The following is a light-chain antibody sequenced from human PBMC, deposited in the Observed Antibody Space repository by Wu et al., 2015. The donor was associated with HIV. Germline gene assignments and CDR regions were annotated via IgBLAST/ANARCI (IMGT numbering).Light chain of an antibody. J-gene: IGKJ1*01. CDR2: GAS. CDR3: QQYGDSPRT. Sequence: EIVMTQSPATLSVSPGERVTLSCRASQSISSNLAWYQQKPGQAPRLLIYGASSRATGVPDRFSGTGSGRDFTLTIARLAPEDFAVYYCQQYGDSPRTFGQGTKVDIK. CDR1: QSISSN. V-gene: IGKV3-20*01.